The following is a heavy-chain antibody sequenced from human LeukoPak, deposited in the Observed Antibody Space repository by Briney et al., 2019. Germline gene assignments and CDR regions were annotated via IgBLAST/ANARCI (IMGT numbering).Heavy chain of an antibody. CDR1: GFTFSSYG. Sequence: GGSLRLSCAASGFTFSSYGMHWVRQAPGKGLEWVAFIRYDGSNKYYADSVKGRFTISRDNSKNTLYLQMNSLRAEDTAVYYCAKDQKYDFWSGYYNMDVWGKGTTVTVSS. D-gene: IGHD3-3*01. CDR2: IRYDGSNK. J-gene: IGHJ6*03. V-gene: IGHV3-30*02. CDR3: AKDQKYDFWSGYYNMDV.